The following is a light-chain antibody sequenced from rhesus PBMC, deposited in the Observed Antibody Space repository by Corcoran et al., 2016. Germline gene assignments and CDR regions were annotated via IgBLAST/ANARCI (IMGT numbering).Light chain of an antibody. J-gene: IGKJ3*01. V-gene: IGKV1-94*01. CDR1: QGINQE. Sequence: DIQMTQSPSSLSASVGDRVTVTCRASQGINQELSWYQQKPGKAPTLLIYAASSLQTGVSSRFSGSGSGTDYTLTISSLQPEDVATYYCLQDYTTPFTFGPGTKLDIK. CDR2: AAS. CDR3: LQDYTTPFT.